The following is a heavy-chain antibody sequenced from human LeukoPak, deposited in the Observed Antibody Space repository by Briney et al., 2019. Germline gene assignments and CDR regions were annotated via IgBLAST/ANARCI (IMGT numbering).Heavy chain of an antibody. V-gene: IGHV3-30*03. CDR1: GFTFSSYG. D-gene: IGHD5-18*01. CDR2: ISYDGSNK. CDR3: AWIQLWYEFTGGY. Sequence: GGSVRLSCAASGFTFSSYGIQWARQAPGKGLEWVAVISYDGSNKYYADSVKGRFTISRDNSKNKLYLQMNSLRAEDTAVYYCAWIQLWYEFTGGYWGQGTLVTVS. J-gene: IGHJ4*02.